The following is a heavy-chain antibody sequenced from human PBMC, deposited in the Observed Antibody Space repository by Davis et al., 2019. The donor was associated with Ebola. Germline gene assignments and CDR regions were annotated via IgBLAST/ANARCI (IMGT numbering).Heavy chain of an antibody. J-gene: IGHJ3*02. CDR2: ISAYNGNT. V-gene: IGHV1-18*01. D-gene: IGHD6-13*01. CDR1: GYTFTSYG. Sequence: ASVKVSCKASGYTFTSYGISWVRQAPGQGLEWMGWISAYNGNTNYAQKLQGRVTMTTDTSTSTAYMELRSLRSDDTAVYYCAKLGGIAAAGGSAFDIWGQGTMVTVSS. CDR3: AKLGGIAAAGGSAFDI.